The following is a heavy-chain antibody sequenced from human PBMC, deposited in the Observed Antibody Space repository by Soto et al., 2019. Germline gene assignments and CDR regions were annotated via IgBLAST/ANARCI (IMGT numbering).Heavy chain of an antibody. Sequence: QVQLVESGGGVVQPGRSLRLSCAASGFTFSSYAMHWVRQAPGKGLEWVSVISYDGSNKYYADSVKGRFTISSDNSKNSLYLQMNSLRDEDTAVYYCARDQEYYYGMDVLGHGTTFTVS. CDR3: ARDQEYYYGMDV. CDR1: GFTFSSYA. V-gene: IGHV3-30-3*01. J-gene: IGHJ6*02. CDR2: ISYDGSNK.